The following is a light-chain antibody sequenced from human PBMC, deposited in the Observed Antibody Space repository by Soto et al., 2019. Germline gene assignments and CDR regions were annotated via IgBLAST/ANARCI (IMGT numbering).Light chain of an antibody. V-gene: IGLV2-14*03. Sequence: QPVLTQPASVSGSPGQSITFSCTGTSSDIGAYNYVSWYQHHPGKAPKLLIYDVTDRPSGVSDRFSGSKSGTTASLTISGLQAEDEADYFCSSYTTINTVVVFGGGTKVTVL. J-gene: IGLJ3*02. CDR2: DVT. CDR1: SSDIGAYNY. CDR3: SSYTTINTVVV.